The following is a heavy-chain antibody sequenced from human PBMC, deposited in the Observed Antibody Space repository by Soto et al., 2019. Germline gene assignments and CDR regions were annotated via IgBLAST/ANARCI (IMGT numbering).Heavy chain of an antibody. V-gene: IGHV5-51*01. Sequence: GESLKISCKGSGYSFTSYWIGWVRQMPGKGLGWMGIIYPGDSDTRYSPSFQGQVTISADKSISTAYLQWSSLKASDTAMYYCARPDATGKYYYDSSGYWFDPWGQGTLVTVSS. CDR1: GYSFTSYW. J-gene: IGHJ5*02. CDR3: ARPDATGKYYYDSSGYWFDP. D-gene: IGHD3-22*01. CDR2: IYPGDSDT.